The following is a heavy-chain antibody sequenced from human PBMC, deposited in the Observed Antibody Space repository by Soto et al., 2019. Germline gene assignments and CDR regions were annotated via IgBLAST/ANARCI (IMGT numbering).Heavy chain of an antibody. V-gene: IGHV1-69*13. J-gene: IGHJ6*02. CDR1: GGTFSSYA. CDR2: IIPIFGTA. CDR3: AREGIAARPDYYYGMDV. Sequence: SVKVSCKASGGTFSSYAISWVRQAPGQGLEWMGGIIPIFGTANYAQKFQGRVTITADESTSTAYMELSSLRSEDTAVYYCAREGIAARPDYYYGMDVWGQGTTVTSP. D-gene: IGHD6-6*01.